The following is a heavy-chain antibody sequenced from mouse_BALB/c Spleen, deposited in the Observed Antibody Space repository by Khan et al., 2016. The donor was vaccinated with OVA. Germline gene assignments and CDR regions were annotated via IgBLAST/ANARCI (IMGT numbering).Heavy chain of an antibody. J-gene: IGHJ3*01. V-gene: IGHV5-9-2*01. CDR2: ISGGGTST. CDR1: GFNFSSYG. D-gene: IGHD2-4*01. Sequence: EVQLVESGGGLVKPGGSLKLSCVVSGFNFSSYGMSWVRQTPEKRLEWVATISGGGTSTFYSDSAKGRFTISRDNAKNNLYLQMSSLRSEDTALYYCARRRTTMSMTGFAYWGQGTLVTVSA. CDR3: ARRRTTMSMTGFAY.